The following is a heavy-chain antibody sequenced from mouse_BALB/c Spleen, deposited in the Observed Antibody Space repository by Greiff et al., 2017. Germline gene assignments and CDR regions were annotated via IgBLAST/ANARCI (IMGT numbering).Heavy chain of an antibody. J-gene: IGHJ3*01. V-gene: IGHV5-6-3*01. D-gene: IGHD2-2*01. CDR3: ARDGIYLLWLRRFAY. CDR1: GFTFSSYG. Sequence: EVQGVESGGGLVQPGGSLKLSCAASGFTFSSYGMSWVRQTPDKRLELVATINSNGGSTYYPDSVKGRFTISRDNAKNTLYLQMSSLKSEDTAMYYCARDGIYLLWLRRFAYWGQGTLVTVSA. CDR2: INSNGGST.